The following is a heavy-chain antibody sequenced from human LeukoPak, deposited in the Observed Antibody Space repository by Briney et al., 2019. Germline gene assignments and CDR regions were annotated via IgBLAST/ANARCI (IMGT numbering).Heavy chain of an antibody. Sequence: GGSLRLSCAASGFTFSSYSMNWVRQAPGKGLEWVSSISSSSSYIYYADSVKGRFTISRDNAKNSLYLQMNSLRAEDTAVYYCARVQLRYFDSSDPYDYWGQGTLVTVSS. J-gene: IGHJ4*02. CDR1: GFTFSSYS. D-gene: IGHD3-9*01. V-gene: IGHV3-21*01. CDR3: ARVQLRYFDSSDPYDY. CDR2: ISSSSSYI.